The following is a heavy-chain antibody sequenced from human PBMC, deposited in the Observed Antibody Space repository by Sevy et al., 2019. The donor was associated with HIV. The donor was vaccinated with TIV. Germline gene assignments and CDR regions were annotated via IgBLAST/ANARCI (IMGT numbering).Heavy chain of an antibody. CDR1: GFAFRSRA. CDR3: ATVVRDYGDYLLAF. Sequence: GGSLRLSCVASGFAFRSRAMSWVRQAPGKGLEWVSAISGGGGDKYYAPSVKGRFTISRDNSKDTLYLHLNSLRADDTAMFYCATVVRDYGDYLLAFWGQGTLVTVSS. D-gene: IGHD4-17*01. CDR2: ISGGGGDK. J-gene: IGHJ4*02. V-gene: IGHV3-23*01.